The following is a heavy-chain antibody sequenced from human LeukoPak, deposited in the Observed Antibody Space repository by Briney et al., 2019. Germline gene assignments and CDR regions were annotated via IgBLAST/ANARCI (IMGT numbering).Heavy chain of an antibody. D-gene: IGHD5-24*01. Sequence: GGSLRLSCVASGFTFDDHGMRWVRQGPGKGLEWVAGINWNSGSTGYADSVKGRFTISRDNAQNSLYLQMTSLRVDDTALYYCARTDGALWGQGTLVTVSS. CDR3: ARTDGAL. CDR1: GFTFDDHG. J-gene: IGHJ1*01. V-gene: IGHV3-20*04. CDR2: INWNSGST.